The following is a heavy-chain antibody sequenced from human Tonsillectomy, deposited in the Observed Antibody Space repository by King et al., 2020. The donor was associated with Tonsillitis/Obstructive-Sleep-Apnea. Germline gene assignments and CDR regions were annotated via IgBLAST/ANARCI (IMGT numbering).Heavy chain of an antibody. Sequence: QLVQSGAEVKKPGESLKISCKGSGYSFTSYWIGWVRQMPGKGLEWMGIIYPGDSDTRYSPSFQGQVTIPADKSISTAYLQWSSLKASDTAMYYCARHSYYDSSGYYSDYWGQGTLVTVSS. CDR3: ARHSYYDSSGYYSDY. CDR1: GYSFTSYW. V-gene: IGHV5-51*01. J-gene: IGHJ4*02. CDR2: IYPGDSDT. D-gene: IGHD3-22*01.